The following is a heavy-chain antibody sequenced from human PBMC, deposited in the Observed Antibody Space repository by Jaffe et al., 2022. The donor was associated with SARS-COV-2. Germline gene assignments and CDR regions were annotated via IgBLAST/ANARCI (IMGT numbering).Heavy chain of an antibody. Sequence: QVQLVESGGGVVQPGRSLRVSCVASGFTFRTYGMNWVRQAPGKGLEWVAIISYDGSHTIYSDSVKGRFIISRDNSNNTLFLLMNSLMAEDTAIYYCAKDTYTSGSYPGGFDSWGQGIPVTVSP. V-gene: IGHV3-30*18. CDR3: AKDTYTSGSYPGGFDS. CDR2: ISYDGSHT. J-gene: IGHJ4*02. D-gene: IGHD3-10*01. CDR1: GFTFRTYG.